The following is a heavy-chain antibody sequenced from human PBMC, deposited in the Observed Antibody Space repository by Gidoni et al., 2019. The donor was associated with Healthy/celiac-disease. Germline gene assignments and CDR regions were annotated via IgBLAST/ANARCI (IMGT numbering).Heavy chain of an antibody. D-gene: IGHD3-10*01. CDR2: IDWDDDK. J-gene: IGHJ3*02. V-gene: IGHV2-70*15. CDR3: ARQRVYGSGRGNLKNGGLKAFDI. Sequence: QVTLRESGPALVKPTQTLTLTCTFSGFSLSTSGMCVSWLRQPPGKALEWLARIDWDDDKYYSTSLKTRLTISKDTSKNQVVLTMTNMDPVDTATYYCARQRVYGSGRGNLKNGGLKAFDIWGQGTMVTVSS. CDR1: GFSLSTSGMC.